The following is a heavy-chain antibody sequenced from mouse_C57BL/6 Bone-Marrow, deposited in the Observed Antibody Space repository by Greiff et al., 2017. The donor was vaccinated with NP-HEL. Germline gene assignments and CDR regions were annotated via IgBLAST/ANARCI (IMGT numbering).Heavy chain of an antibody. J-gene: IGHJ4*01. CDR3: ARGRNYVFYYAMDY. V-gene: IGHV1-18*01. D-gene: IGHD2-1*01. CDR2: INPNNGGT. Sequence: EVQLQESGPELVKPGASVKIPCKASGYTFTDYNMDWVKQSHGKSLEWIGDINPNNGGTIYNQKFKGKATLTVDKSSSTAYMELRSLTSEYTAVYYCARGRNYVFYYAMDYWGQGTSVTVSS. CDR1: GYTFTDYN.